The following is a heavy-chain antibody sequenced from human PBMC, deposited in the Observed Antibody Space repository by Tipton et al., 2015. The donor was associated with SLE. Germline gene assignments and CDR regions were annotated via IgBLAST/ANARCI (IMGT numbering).Heavy chain of an antibody. CDR3: AFDYGDNGWFDP. V-gene: IGHV1-18*01. CDR2: ISAYTGHT. Sequence: QSGPEVKKPGASVKVSCKASGYIFSSYGLSWVRQAPGQGLEWMGWISAYTGHTGYAQKFQGRVTMTTDTSTSTAYMELRSLRSDDTAVYYCAFDYGDNGWFDPWGRGTLVTVSS. D-gene: IGHD4-17*01. CDR1: GYIFSSYG. J-gene: IGHJ5*02.